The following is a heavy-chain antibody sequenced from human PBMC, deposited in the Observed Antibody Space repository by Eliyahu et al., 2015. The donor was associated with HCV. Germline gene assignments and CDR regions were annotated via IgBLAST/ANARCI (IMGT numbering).Heavy chain of an antibody. CDR2: ISAYNGNT. D-gene: IGHD3-16*01. J-gene: IGHJ6*02. CDR3: SGARGGGDDLYGMDV. Sequence: CKASGYTFTSYGISWVRQAPGQGLEWMGWISAYNGNTNYAQKLQGRVTMTTDTFHEHSLNGPEDPESEQPGRYLCSGARGGGDDLYGMDVWGQGTTVTVSS. V-gene: IGHV1-18*01. CDR1: GYTFTSYG.